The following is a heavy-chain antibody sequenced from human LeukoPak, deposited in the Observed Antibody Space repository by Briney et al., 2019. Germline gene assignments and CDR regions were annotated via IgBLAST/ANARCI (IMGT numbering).Heavy chain of an antibody. J-gene: IGHJ4*01. CDR1: GFSFNKYG. CDR2: ISFDGRSI. Sequence: GGSLRLSCAASGFSFNKYGMHWVRQIAGKGLEWVALISFDGRSIYYRDSVKGRFTISRDNSRNTLYLQMDSLRAVDTAVYYCASLGGGFFGEFFQRPSDYWGQGTLVTVSS. V-gene: IGHV3-30*03. CDR3: ASLGGGFFGEFFQRPSDY. D-gene: IGHD3-10*01.